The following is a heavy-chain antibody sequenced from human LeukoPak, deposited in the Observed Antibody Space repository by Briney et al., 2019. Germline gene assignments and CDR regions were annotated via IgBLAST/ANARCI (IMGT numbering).Heavy chain of an antibody. CDR1: GGTFSSYT. D-gene: IGHD3-22*01. V-gene: IGHV1-69*04. CDR2: IIPILGIA. CDR3: ARDRADYDSSGYDY. Sequence: GASVKVSCKASGGTFSSYTISWVRQAPVQGLEWMGRIIPILGIANYAQKFQGRVTITADKSTSTAYMELSSLRSEDTAVYYCARDRADYDSSGYDYWGQGTLVTVSS. J-gene: IGHJ4*02.